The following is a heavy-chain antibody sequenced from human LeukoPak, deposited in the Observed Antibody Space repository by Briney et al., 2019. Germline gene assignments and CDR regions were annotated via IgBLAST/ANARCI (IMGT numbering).Heavy chain of an antibody. CDR1: GFTFTMYS. J-gene: IGHJ6*03. V-gene: IGHV3-48*01. CDR3: ARIGHYDSSGYYHYYYYMDV. Sequence: PGGALRLSCAASGFTFTMYSMTWVRQAPGKGLEWVAYIHRSSSTIYYVDFVKGRFTSSRDNAKNSLYLQMNSLRAEDPAVYYCARIGHYDSSGYYHYYYYMDVWGKGTTVTVSS. CDR2: IHRSSSTI. D-gene: IGHD3-22*01.